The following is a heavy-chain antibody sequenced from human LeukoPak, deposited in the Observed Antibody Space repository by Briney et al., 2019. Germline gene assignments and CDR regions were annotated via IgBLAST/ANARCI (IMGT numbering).Heavy chain of an antibody. Sequence: GGSLRLSCVASGFTFTNYVIHWLRQAPGKGLEWVADVSSDGINKYYADSVKGRFTISRDNSKNTLYLQMNSLRAEDTAVYYCARVSDGSGFGDYWGQGTLVTVSS. V-gene: IGHV3-30-3*01. D-gene: IGHD3-22*01. CDR2: VSSDGINK. J-gene: IGHJ4*02. CDR1: GFTFTNYV. CDR3: ARVSDGSGFGDY.